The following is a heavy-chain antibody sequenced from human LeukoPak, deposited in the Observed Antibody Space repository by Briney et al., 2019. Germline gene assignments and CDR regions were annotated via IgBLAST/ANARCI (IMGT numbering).Heavy chain of an antibody. J-gene: IGHJ6*04. Sequence: PGGSLRLSCAASGFTFSSYGMHWVRQAPGKGLEWVADISYDGSNKYYADSVKGRFTISRDNSKNTLYLQMNSLRTEDTAVYYCAKERGRFLEWLPLDVWGKGTTVTVSS. V-gene: IGHV3-30*18. D-gene: IGHD3-3*01. CDR2: ISYDGSNK. CDR1: GFTFSSYG. CDR3: AKERGRFLEWLPLDV.